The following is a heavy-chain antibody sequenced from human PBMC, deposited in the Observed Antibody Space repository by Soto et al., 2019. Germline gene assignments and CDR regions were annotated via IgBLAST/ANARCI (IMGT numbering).Heavy chain of an antibody. V-gene: IGHV1-69*01. J-gene: IGHJ5*02. D-gene: IGHD3-10*01. CDR1: GGTFSSYA. CDR3: ARVTSMVRRVIDNWFGP. CDR2: IIPMYGPA. Sequence: QVPLVQSGAEVKKPGSSVTVSCKASGGTFSSYAIHWVRQAPGQGLEWMGGIIPMYGPAKYAQRYQGRVTITADECTTTVYMELTSLTSQDTAVYYCARVTSMVRRVIDNWFGPWGHGTLVTVSS.